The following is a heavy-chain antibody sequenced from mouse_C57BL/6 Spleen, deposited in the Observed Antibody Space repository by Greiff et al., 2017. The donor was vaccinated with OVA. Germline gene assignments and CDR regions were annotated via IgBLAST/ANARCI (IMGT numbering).Heavy chain of an antibody. V-gene: IGHV1-52*01. D-gene: IGHD1-1*01. J-gene: IGHJ3*01. CDR2: IDPSDSET. CDR1: GYTFTSYW. CDR3: ARGDYGSGAY. Sequence: VQLQQPGAELVRPGSSVKLSCKASGYTFTSYWMHWVKQRPIQGLEWIGNIDPSDSETHYNQKFKDKATLTVDKSSSTAYMQLSSLTSEDSAVYYCARGDYGSGAYWGQGTLVTVSA.